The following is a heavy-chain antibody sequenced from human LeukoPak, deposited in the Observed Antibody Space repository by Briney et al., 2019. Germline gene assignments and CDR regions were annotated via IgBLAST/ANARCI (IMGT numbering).Heavy chain of an antibody. V-gene: IGHV3-53*01. CDR2: IYSGGST. Sequence: PGGSLRLSCAASGFTVSSNYMSWVRQAPGKGLEWVSVIYSGGSTYYADSVKGRFTISRDNSKNTVYLQMNSLRAEDTAVYYCAKIYDSSAVDAFAFWGQGTMVTVSS. D-gene: IGHD3-22*01. CDR1: GFTVSSNY. J-gene: IGHJ3*01. CDR3: AKIYDSSAVDAFAF.